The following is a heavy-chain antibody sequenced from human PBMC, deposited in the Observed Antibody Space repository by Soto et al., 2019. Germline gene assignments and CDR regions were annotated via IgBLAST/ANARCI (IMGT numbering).Heavy chain of an antibody. V-gene: IGHV3-7*01. CDR2: KKQDGSEE. D-gene: IGHD5-18*01. Sequence: PVGSLRLSCAASGFSISRYWMSWVRQAPGKGLEWVADKKQDGSEEYYVDSVKGRFTVSRDNAKNLLYLQLTSLRVEDTALYYCARGGFSYGTGIEHWGQGTLVTVSS. J-gene: IGHJ4*02. CDR1: GFSISRYW. CDR3: ARGGFSYGTGIEH.